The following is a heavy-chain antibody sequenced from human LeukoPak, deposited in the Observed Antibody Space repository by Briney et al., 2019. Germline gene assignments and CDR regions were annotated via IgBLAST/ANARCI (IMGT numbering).Heavy chain of an antibody. CDR3: AIDVDIVAAITGDY. V-gene: IGHV3-21*01. Sequence: TGGSLRISCAASGFTFSSYSMNWVRRAPGKGLDWVSSISSSSSYIYYADSVKGRFTISRDNAKNSLYLQMNSLRAEDTAVYYCAIDVDIVAAITGDYWGQGTLVTVSS. J-gene: IGHJ4*02. CDR2: ISSSSSYI. D-gene: IGHD5-12*01. CDR1: GFTFSSYS.